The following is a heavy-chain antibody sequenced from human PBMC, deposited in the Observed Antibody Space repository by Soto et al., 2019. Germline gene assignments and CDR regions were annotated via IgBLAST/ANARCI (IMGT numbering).Heavy chain of an antibody. D-gene: IGHD5-18*01. CDR3: AREVDTTMTYYFDY. CDR1: GFTFSSYA. CDR2: ISDSGDLT. V-gene: IGHV3-23*01. J-gene: IGHJ4*02. Sequence: GGSLRLSCAASGFTFSSYAMTWVRQAPGKGLEWVSTISDSGDLTYYTDSVKGRFTISRDNSKNTLYLQMNSLRAEDTAVYYCAREVDTTMTYYFDYWGQGTLVTVSS.